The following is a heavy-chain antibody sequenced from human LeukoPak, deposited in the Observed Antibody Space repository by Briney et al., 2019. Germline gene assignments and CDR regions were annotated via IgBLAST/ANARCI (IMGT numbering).Heavy chain of an antibody. J-gene: IGHJ4*02. CDR3: ARVLLWFGELDY. Sequence: GGSLRLSCAASGFTFSSYSMNWVRQAPGKGLEWVSSTSSSSSYIYYADSVKGRFTISRDNAKNSLYLQMNSLRAEDTAVYYCARVLLWFGELDYWGQGTLVTVSS. CDR1: GFTFSSYS. D-gene: IGHD3-10*01. V-gene: IGHV3-21*01. CDR2: TSSSSSYI.